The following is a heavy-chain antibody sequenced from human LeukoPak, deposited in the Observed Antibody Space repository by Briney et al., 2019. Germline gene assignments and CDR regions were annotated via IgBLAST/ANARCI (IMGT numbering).Heavy chain of an antibody. CDR2: IIPIFGTA. CDR3: ARVSELGYYYYYGMDV. V-gene: IGHV1-69*13. Sequence: ASVKVSCKASGGTFSSYAISWVRQAPGQGLEWMGGIIPIFGTANYAQKFQGRVTITADESTSTAYMELSSLRSEDTAVYYCARVSELGYYYYYGMDVWGQGTTVTVSS. D-gene: IGHD1-26*01. CDR1: GGTFSSYA. J-gene: IGHJ6*02.